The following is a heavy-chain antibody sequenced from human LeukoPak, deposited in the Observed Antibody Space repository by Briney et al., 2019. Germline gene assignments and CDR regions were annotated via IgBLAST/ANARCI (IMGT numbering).Heavy chain of an antibody. D-gene: IGHD2-2*01. J-gene: IGHJ4*02. CDR1: GLTFSNFA. CDR3: AKVRYQLLIDY. Sequence: PGGSLRLSCAASGLTFSNFAMSWVRHAPGKGLEWVSAVSGGGRTTFYADSVKGRFIISRDNSKNTLYLQMNSLRADDTAVYYCAKVRYQLLIDYWGQGTLVTVSS. CDR2: VSGGGRTT. V-gene: IGHV3-23*01.